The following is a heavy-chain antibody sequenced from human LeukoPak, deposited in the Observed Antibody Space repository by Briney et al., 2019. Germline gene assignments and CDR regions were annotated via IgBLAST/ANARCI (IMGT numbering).Heavy chain of an antibody. Sequence: PGGXLRLSCAASGFTFSSYSMNWVRQAPGKGLEWVSSISSSSSYIYYADSVKGRFTISRDNAKNSLYMQMNRLREEERGVYYCARKGSITIFRPRWNYYYYMDVWGKGTTVTVSS. CDR1: GFTFSSYS. CDR3: ARKGSITIFRPRWNYYYYMDV. CDR2: ISSSSSYI. V-gene: IGHV3-21*01. J-gene: IGHJ6*03. D-gene: IGHD3-3*01.